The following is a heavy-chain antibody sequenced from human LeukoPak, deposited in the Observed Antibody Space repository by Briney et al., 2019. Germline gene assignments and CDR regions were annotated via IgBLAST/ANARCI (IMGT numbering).Heavy chain of an antibody. J-gene: IGHJ4*02. CDR1: GFTFSIHW. V-gene: IGHV3-7*01. CDR3: VSEKRYNDLLTGYYSFDY. D-gene: IGHD3-9*01. Sequence: RGSLRLSCAGSGFTFSIHWMSWVRQAPGKGLEWVANIKQDGSERYYVDSVKGRFTISRENAKNSLYLQMNSLRAEDTAVYYCVSEKRYNDLLTGYYSFDYWGQGTLVTVSS. CDR2: IKQDGSER.